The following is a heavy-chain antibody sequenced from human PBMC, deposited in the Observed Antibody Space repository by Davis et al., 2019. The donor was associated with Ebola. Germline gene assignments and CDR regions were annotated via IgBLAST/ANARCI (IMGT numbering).Heavy chain of an antibody. Sequence: ASVKVSCKASGYTFTGYYMHWVRQAPGQGLERMGWINPNSGGTNYAQKFQGRVTMTRDTSISTAYMELSRLRSDDTAMYYCAREKIISGSSGNDYYYSYMDVWGKGTTVTVSS. CDR3: AREKIISGSSGNDYYYSYMDV. J-gene: IGHJ6*03. CDR1: GYTFTGYY. V-gene: IGHV1-2*02. D-gene: IGHD3-10*01. CDR2: INPNSGGT.